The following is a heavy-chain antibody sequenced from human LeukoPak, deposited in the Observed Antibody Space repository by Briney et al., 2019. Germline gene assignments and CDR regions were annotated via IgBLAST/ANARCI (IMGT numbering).Heavy chain of an antibody. Sequence: GGSLRLSCAASGFTFSSCGYKWVRQAPGKGLEWVSSIGPTGTDRYYADSVRGRFTISRDNAKNSMYLQMDSLRDEDTAVYYCATETIGRHYDYWGHGTLLTVSS. CDR2: IGPTGTDR. D-gene: IGHD1-14*01. V-gene: IGHV3-21*01. CDR1: GFTFSSCG. J-gene: IGHJ4*01. CDR3: ATETIGRHYDY.